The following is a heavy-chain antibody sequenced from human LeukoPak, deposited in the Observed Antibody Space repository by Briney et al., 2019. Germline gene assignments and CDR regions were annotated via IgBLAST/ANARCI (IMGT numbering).Heavy chain of an antibody. CDR3: AKLSQGSYGPFDY. V-gene: IGHV3-23*01. Sequence: GGSLRLSCAASGFTFSSYAMSWVRQAPGKGLEWVSAISGSGGSTYYADSVKGRFIISRDNPKNTLYLQMNSLRAEDTAVYYCAKLSQGSYGPFDYWGQGTLVTVSS. CDR1: GFTFSSYA. CDR2: ISGSGGST. J-gene: IGHJ4*02. D-gene: IGHD5-18*01.